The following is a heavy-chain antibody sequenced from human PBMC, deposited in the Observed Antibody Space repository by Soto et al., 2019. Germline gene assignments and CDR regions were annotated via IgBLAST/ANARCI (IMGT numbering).Heavy chain of an antibody. J-gene: IGHJ6*02. D-gene: IGHD4-4*01. Sequence: SETLSLTCTVSGASISSGDYFWSWIRQSPGKGLQWIGYIYYSGSTYYNPSLKSRVTISVDTSKNQFSLKLSSVTAADTAVYYCARAYYSNYDSYYYGMDVWGQGTTVTVSS. CDR2: IYYSGST. CDR3: ARAYYSNYDSYYYGMDV. V-gene: IGHV4-30-4*01. CDR1: GASISSGDYF.